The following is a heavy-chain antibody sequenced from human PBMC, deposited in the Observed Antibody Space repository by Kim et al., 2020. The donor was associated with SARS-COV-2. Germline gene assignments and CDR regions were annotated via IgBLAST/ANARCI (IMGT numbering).Heavy chain of an antibody. CDR1: GGSISSSNW. V-gene: IGHV4-4*02. CDR3: ARRSGGGLVGSGSYFYYYYYGMDV. J-gene: IGHJ6*02. CDR2: IYHSGST. D-gene: IGHD3-10*01. Sequence: SETLSLTCAVSGGSISSSNWWSWVRQPPGKGLEWIGEIYHSGSTNYNPSLKSRVTISVDKSKNQFSLKLSSVTAADTAVYYCARRSGGGLVGSGSYFYYYYYGMDVWGQGTTVTVSS.